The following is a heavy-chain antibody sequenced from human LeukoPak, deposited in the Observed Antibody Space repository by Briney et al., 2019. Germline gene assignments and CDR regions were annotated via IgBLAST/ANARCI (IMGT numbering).Heavy chain of an antibody. V-gene: IGHV3-23*01. CDR2: IRGSGDRT. CDR1: GFTFSSYG. J-gene: IGHJ4*02. Sequence: GGSLRLSCAASGFTFSSYGMSWVRQAPGKGLVWVAAIRGSGDRTYYADSVKGRFTISRDNPKNTLYLQLNSLRAEDTAVYYCAMIQGYFDYWGQGTLFTLSS. CDR3: AMIQGYFDY.